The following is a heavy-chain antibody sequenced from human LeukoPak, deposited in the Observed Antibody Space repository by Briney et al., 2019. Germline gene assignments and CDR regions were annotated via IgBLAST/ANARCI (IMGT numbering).Heavy chain of an antibody. V-gene: IGHV4-34*01. D-gene: IGHD5-18*01. J-gene: IGHJ4*02. Sequence: SETLSLTCAVYGGSFSGYYWSWIRQPPGKGLEWIGEINHSGSTNYNPSLKNRVTISVDTSKNQFSLKLSSVTAADTAVYYCARADTAMVLMGFDYWGQGTLVTVSS. CDR2: INHSGST. CDR1: GGSFSGYY. CDR3: ARADTAMVLMGFDY.